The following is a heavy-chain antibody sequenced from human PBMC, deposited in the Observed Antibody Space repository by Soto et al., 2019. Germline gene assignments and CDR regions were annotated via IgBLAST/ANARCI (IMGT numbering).Heavy chain of an antibody. D-gene: IGHD2-21*02. CDR2: IYSGGST. CDR1: GFTVSSNY. CDR3: ARQPYCGGDCYYYFDY. Sequence: EVQLVETGGGLIQPGGSLRLSCAASGFTVSSNYMSWVRQAPGKGLEWVSVIYSGGSTYYADSVKGRFTIPRDNSKNMLYLQMNSLRAEDTAVYYCARQPYCGGDCYYYFDYWGQGTLVTVSS. J-gene: IGHJ4*02. V-gene: IGHV3-53*02.